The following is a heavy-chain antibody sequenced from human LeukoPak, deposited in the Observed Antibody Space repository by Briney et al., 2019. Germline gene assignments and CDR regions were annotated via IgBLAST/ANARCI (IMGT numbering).Heavy chain of an antibody. D-gene: IGHD2-2*01. CDR3: ARSPTKRVPEDY. J-gene: IGHJ4*02. CDR1: SGSIFSSNW. V-gene: IGHV4-4*02. Sequence: SETLSLTCAVSSGSIFSSNWWSWVRPPPGKGLEWIGQIFHSGSTSYSPSLKSRVTISVDKSKNQFSLRLTSVTAADTAVYYCARSPTKRVPEDYWGQGTLVTVSS. CDR2: IFHSGST.